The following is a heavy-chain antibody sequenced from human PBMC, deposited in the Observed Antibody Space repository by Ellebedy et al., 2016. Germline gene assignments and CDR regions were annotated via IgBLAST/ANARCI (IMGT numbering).Heavy chain of an antibody. Sequence: GGSLRLSCQGSGYTFTTSWIGWVRQMPGKGLEWVGNIYPGDSDTRYSPSFQGQVTITADKSISTAYLQWSSLKASDTGMYYCASGIVGATTDLDYWGQGTLVTVSS. CDR3: ASGIVGATTDLDY. D-gene: IGHD1-26*01. CDR1: GYTFTTSW. J-gene: IGHJ4*02. V-gene: IGHV5-51*01. CDR2: IYPGDSDT.